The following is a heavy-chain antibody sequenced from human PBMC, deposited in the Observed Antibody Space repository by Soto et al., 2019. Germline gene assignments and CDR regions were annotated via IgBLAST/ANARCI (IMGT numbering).Heavy chain of an antibody. CDR2: IYHSGST. D-gene: IGHD1-26*01. Sequence: SETLSLTCAVSGGSISSGGYSWSWIRQPPGKGLEWIGYIYHSGSTYYNPSLKSRVTISVDRSKNQFSLKLSSVTAADTAVYYWAAGGGLPRYYWGQGTLVTVS. J-gene: IGHJ4*02. CDR3: AAGGGLPRYY. CDR1: GGSISSGGYS. V-gene: IGHV4-30-2*01.